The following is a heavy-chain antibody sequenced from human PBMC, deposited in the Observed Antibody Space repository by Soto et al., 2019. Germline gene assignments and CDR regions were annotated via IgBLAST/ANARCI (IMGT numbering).Heavy chain of an antibody. J-gene: IGHJ4*02. CDR2: ISAYNGNT. CDR1: GYTFTSYG. V-gene: IGHV1-18*01. Sequence: ASVKVSCKASGYTFTSYGISWVRQAPGQGLEWMGWISAYNGNTNYAQKLQGRVTLTTDTSTSTAYMELRSLRSDDTAVYYCARASDYDYTGDYWGQGTLVTVSS. D-gene: IGHD3-16*01. CDR3: ARASDYDYTGDY.